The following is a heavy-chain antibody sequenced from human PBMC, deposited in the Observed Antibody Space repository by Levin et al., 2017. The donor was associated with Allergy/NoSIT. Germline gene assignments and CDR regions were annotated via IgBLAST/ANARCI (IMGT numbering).Heavy chain of an antibody. D-gene: IGHD3-16*01. CDR3: ARQQAGGCDY. V-gene: IGHV6-1*01. Sequence: SETLSLTCAISGDSVSSKSAAWNWIRQSPSKGLEWLGRTYYRSKWYNDYAVSVKSRITVNPDTSKNQFSLQLNSVTPDDTAVYYCARQQAGGCDYWGQGTLVTVSS. J-gene: IGHJ4*02. CDR2: TYYRSKWYN. CDR1: GDSVSSKSAA.